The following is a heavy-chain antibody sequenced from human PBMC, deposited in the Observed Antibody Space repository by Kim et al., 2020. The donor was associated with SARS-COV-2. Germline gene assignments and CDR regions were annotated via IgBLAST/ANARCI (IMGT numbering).Heavy chain of an antibody. CDR3: VKNLIGFIEWLFFAC. J-gene: IGHJ4*02. V-gene: IGHV3-30*02. D-gene: IGHD3-3*01. Sequence: ADSVKGRFPISRDNSKNDLYLQMNSLRAEDTAVYYCVKNLIGFIEWLFFACWGQGTLVPVCS.